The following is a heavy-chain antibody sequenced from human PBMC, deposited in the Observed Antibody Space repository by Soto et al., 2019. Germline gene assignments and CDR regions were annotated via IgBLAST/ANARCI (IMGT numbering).Heavy chain of an antibody. D-gene: IGHD3-16*02. V-gene: IGHV5-10-1*01. Sequence: GESLKISCKGSGYSFTSYWISWVRQMPGKGLEWMGRIDPSDSYTNYSPSFQGHVTTSADKSISTAYLQWSSLKASDTAMYYCARHPFGAFGGVIDYYFDYWGQGTLVTVSS. CDR1: GYSFTSYW. CDR3: ARHPFGAFGGVIDYYFDY. CDR2: IDPSDSYT. J-gene: IGHJ4*02.